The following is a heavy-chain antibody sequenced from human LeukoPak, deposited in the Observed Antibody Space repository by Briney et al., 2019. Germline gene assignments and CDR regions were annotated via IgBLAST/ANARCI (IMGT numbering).Heavy chain of an antibody. CDR3: VRNNNNDY. CDR2: ISYDGSTK. D-gene: IGHD2/OR15-2a*01. V-gene: IGHV3-30*02. J-gene: IGHJ4*02. Sequence: PGGSLRLSCAASGFSISSHAMHWVLQAPGKGLGWVAFISYDGSTKTYADSVKGRFTTSRDISLHLQMNSLRAEDTAVYYCVRNNNNDYWGQGPLVTVSS. CDR1: GFSISSHA.